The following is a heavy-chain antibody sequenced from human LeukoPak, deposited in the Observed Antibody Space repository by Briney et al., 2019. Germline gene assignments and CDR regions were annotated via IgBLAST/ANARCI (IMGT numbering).Heavy chain of an antibody. V-gene: IGHV1-8*01. CDR1: GYTFTSYD. J-gene: IGHJ5*02. CDR3: ARRVTGYCSGGSCYGTVWFDP. CDR2: MNPNSGNT. Sequence: GASVKVSCKASGYTFTSYDINWVRQATGQGLEWMGWMNPNSGNTGYAQKFQGRVTMTRNTSISTAYMELSSLRSEDTAVYYCARRVTGYCSGGSCYGTVWFDPWGQGTLVTVSS. D-gene: IGHD2-15*01.